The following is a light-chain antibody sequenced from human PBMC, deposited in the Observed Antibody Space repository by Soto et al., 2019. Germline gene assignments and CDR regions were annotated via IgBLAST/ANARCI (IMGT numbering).Light chain of an antibody. Sequence: DIQMTQSPSSLSASVGDRVTISCRASQGIRNDLAWYQQKPGKAPKRLIYEASSLQSGVPSRFSGSGSGTEFTLTISSLQPEDVASYYCLQNKSYPWTFGQGTKVDIK. CDR3: LQNKSYPWT. V-gene: IGKV1-17*01. CDR2: EAS. CDR1: QGIRND. J-gene: IGKJ1*01.